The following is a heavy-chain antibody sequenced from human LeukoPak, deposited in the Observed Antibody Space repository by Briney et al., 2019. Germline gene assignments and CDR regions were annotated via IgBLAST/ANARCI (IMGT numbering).Heavy chain of an antibody. CDR1: GFTFSSYV. J-gene: IGHJ6*04. V-gene: IGHV3-23*01. CDR2: ISGSGGST. Sequence: GGSLRLSCAASGFTFSSYVMSWVRQAPGKGLEWVSAISGSGGSTYYAVSVKGRFTISRDKSKNTLSLQMNILRAEDTAVYYCAKDRHFEGLGSSTWEWDVWGKGTTVTISS. CDR3: AKDRHFEGLGSSTWEWDV. D-gene: IGHD3-10*01.